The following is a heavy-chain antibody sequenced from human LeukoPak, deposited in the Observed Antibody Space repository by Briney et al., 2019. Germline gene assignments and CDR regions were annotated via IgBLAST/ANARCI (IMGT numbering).Heavy chain of an antibody. Sequence: GGSLRLSCAASGYTFSSYSVNWVRQAPGKGLEWVSSISSSSSTYYSDSVKGRFTISRDNAKNSLYLQMNSLRVEDTAVYYCARVGFYDFWSGINFFDYWGQGTRVTVSS. CDR3: ARVGFYDFWSGINFFDY. J-gene: IGHJ4*02. D-gene: IGHD3-3*01. CDR1: GYTFSSYS. V-gene: IGHV3-21*01. CDR2: ISSSSST.